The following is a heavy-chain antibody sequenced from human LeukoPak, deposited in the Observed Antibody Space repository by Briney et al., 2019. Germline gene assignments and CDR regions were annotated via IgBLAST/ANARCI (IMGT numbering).Heavy chain of an antibody. V-gene: IGHV1-2*02. CDR3: AGDYYDSSGYYPFDY. CDR2: INPNSGGT. D-gene: IGHD3-22*01. J-gene: IGHJ4*02. CDR1: GFTFTGHY. Sequence: ASVKVSCKTSGFTFTGHYMHWLRQAPGQGLEWMGWINPNSGGTNYAQKFQGRVTMTRDTSISTAYMELSRLRSDDTAVYYCAGDYYDSSGYYPFDYWGQGTLVTVSS.